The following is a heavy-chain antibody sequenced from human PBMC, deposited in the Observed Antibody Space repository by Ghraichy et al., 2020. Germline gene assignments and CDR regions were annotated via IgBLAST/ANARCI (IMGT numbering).Heavy chain of an antibody. D-gene: IGHD3-3*01. Sequence: GGSLRLSCAASGFTFSSYGMHWVRQAPGKGLEWVAVIWYDGSNKYYADSVKGRFTISRDNSKNTLYLQVNSLRAEDTAVYYCARGSTIFVAFDMWGQGTMVSVSS. J-gene: IGHJ3*02. CDR1: GFTFSSYG. V-gene: IGHV3-33*01. CDR3: ARGSTIFVAFDM. CDR2: IWYDGSNK.